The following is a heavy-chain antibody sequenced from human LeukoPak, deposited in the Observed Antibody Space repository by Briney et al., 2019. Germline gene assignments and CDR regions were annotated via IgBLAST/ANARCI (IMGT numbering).Heavy chain of an antibody. CDR2: TSYDGNEK. CDR1: GFTFSSFG. J-gene: IGHJ4*02. Sequence: HPGGSLRLSCAASGFTFSSFGMHWVRQAPGKGLEWVTVTSYDGNEKYYADSVKGRFTISRDNSKNTVYLQMNSLRAEDTAVYYCATGGTRAATGRMGFWGQGTLVTVSS. D-gene: IGHD6-25*01. CDR3: ATGGTRAATGRMGF. V-gene: IGHV3-30*03.